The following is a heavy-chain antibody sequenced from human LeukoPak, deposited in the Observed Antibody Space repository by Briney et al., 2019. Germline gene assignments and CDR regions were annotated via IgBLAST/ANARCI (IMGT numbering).Heavy chain of an antibody. CDR3: AKDSLHYYGSGSYLGY. J-gene: IGHJ4*02. CDR2: ISWNSGSI. Sequence: GGSLRLSCAASGFTFDDYAMHWVRQAPRKGLEWVSGISWNSGSIGYADSVKGRFTISRDNAKNSLYLQMNSLRAEDTALYYCAKDSLHYYGSGSYLGYWGQGTLVTVSS. V-gene: IGHV3-9*01. D-gene: IGHD3-10*01. CDR1: GFTFDDYA.